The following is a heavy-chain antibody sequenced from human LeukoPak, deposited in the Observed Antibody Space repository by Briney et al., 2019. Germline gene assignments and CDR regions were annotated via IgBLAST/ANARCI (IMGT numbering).Heavy chain of an antibody. V-gene: IGHV1-2*04. J-gene: IGHJ4*02. CDR3: ARDLASTSNWEFDF. CDR2: INPNSGDT. CDR1: GYTFAGYF. D-gene: IGHD1-26*01. Sequence: GASVRVSCKASGYTFAGYFIHWVRQAPGQGLEWMGRINPNSGDTEYAPKFQGWVTMTSDTSISTAYVEVRRLISDDTAVYYCARDLASTSNWEFDFWGQGTLVIVSS.